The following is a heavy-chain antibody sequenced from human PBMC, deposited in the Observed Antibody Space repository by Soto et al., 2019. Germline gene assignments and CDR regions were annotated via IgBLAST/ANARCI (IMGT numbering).Heavy chain of an antibody. CDR2: IIPIFGTA. CDR3: ARSRRYRRDGYNQGAFDI. CDR1: GGTFSSYA. Sequence: SVKVSFKASGGTFSSYAISWVRQAPGQGLEWMGGIIPIFGTANYAQKFQGRVTITADEPTSTAYMELSSLRSEDTAVYYCARSRRYRRDGYNQGAFDIWGQGTMVTVSS. V-gene: IGHV1-69*13. J-gene: IGHJ3*02. D-gene: IGHD5-12*01.